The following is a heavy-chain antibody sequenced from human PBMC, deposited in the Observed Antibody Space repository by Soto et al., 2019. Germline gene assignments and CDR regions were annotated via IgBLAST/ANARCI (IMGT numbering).Heavy chain of an antibody. D-gene: IGHD5-18*01. J-gene: IGHJ5*02. V-gene: IGHV1-8*02. CDR2: MNPGSGDT. CDR3: ARMESFGSLNWFEP. CDR1: GYTFTNND. Sequence: WASVKVSCKASGYTFTNNDVSWVRQATGQGLEWMGWMNPGSGDTGYAQKFQGRVTMTRDISIATAYMELNSLTSEDTAIYYCARMESFGSLNWFEPWGQGTLVTV.